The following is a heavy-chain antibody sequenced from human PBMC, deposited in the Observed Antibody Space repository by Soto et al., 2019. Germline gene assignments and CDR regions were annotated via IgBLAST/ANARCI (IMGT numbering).Heavy chain of an antibody. Sequence: SETLSLTCTVSGGSIISYFWSWIRQPPGKGLEWIGYIYYSGTTNYNPSLKNRVTISVDTSKNQFSLSLSSVTAADTGVYYCARETGSGSYYDYWGQGALVTVSS. J-gene: IGHJ4*02. CDR3: ARETGSGSYYDY. V-gene: IGHV4-59*01. D-gene: IGHD3-10*01. CDR1: GGSIISYF. CDR2: IYYSGTT.